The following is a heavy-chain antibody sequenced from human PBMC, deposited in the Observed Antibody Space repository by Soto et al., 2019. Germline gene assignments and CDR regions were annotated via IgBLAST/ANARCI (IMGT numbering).Heavy chain of an antibody. D-gene: IGHD4-4*01. J-gene: IGHJ6*02. V-gene: IGHV3-30-3*01. CDR1: GFTFSSYA. CDR3: ARPTLTTVTLTYYYGMDV. Sequence: VQLVECGGGVVQPGRSLRHSCAASGFTFSSYAMHWVRQAPGKGLEWVAVISYDGSNKYYADSVKGRFTISRDNSKNTLYLQMNSLRAEDTAVYYCARPTLTTVTLTYYYGMDVWGQGTTVTVSS. CDR2: ISYDGSNK.